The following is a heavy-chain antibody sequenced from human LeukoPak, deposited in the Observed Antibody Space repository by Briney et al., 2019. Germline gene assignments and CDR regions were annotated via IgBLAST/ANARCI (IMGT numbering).Heavy chain of an antibody. D-gene: IGHD3-22*01. Sequence: GGSLRLSCAASGFTFSSYPGSGVPQAPGKGRKWVSTISDSGSSTYYADSVKGRFTISRDNSKNTLYLQMNSLRAEDTAVYYCAKSGYYHWFDPWGQGTLVTVSS. V-gene: IGHV3-23*01. CDR2: ISDSGSST. CDR1: GFTFSSYP. CDR3: AKSGYYHWFDP. J-gene: IGHJ5*02.